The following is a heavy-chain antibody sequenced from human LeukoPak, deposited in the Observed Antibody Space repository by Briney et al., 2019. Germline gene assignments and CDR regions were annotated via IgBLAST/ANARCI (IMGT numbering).Heavy chain of an antibody. CDR1: GFTFSSYE. CDR2: ISSSGSTI. D-gene: IGHD7-27*01. Sequence: GGSLRLSCAASGFTFSSYEMNWVRQAPGKGLEWVSYISSSGSTIYYADSVKGRFTISRDNAKNSLYLQMNSLRAEDTAMYYCARLSLGYYYYMDVWGKGTTVTVSS. CDR3: ARLSLGYYYYMDV. J-gene: IGHJ6*03. V-gene: IGHV3-48*03.